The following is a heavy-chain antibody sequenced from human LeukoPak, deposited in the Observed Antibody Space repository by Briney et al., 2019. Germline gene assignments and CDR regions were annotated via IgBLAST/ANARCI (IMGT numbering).Heavy chain of an antibody. CDR1: GDSINSFY. J-gene: IGHJ4*02. Sequence: SETLSLTCTVSGDSINSFYWSWIRQPPGKGLEWIGYIYYSGKTNYNPSLKSRVTISVDASKNQFSLKLSSVTAADTAVYYCARHGSVAVALDYWGQGTLVTVSS. D-gene: IGHD6-19*01. V-gene: IGHV4-59*08. CDR2: IYYSGKT. CDR3: ARHGSVAVALDY.